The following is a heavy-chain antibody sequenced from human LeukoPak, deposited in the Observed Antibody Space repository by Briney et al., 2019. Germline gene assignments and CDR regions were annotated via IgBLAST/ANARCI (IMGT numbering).Heavy chain of an antibody. CDR3: ARDYYDSSGADAFDI. Sequence: GGSLRLSCAASGFTFSSYAMHWARQAPGKGLEWVAVISYDGSNKYYADSVKGRFTISRDNSKNTLYLQMNSLRAEDTAVYYCARDYYDSSGADAFDIWGQGTMVTVSS. V-gene: IGHV3-30*04. CDR1: GFTFSSYA. J-gene: IGHJ3*02. CDR2: ISYDGSNK. D-gene: IGHD3-22*01.